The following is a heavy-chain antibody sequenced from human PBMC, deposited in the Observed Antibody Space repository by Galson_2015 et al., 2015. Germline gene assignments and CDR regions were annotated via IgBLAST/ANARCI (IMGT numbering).Heavy chain of an antibody. CDR3: AREGYYYDSSGYHADPFDI. CDR1: GFTFSDYY. V-gene: IGHV3-11*01. D-gene: IGHD3-22*01. CDR2: ISSSGSTI. J-gene: IGHJ3*02. Sequence: SLRLSCAASGFTFSDYYMSWIRQAPGKGLEWVSYISSSGSTIYYADSVKGRSTISRDNAKNSLYLQMNSLRAEDTAVYYCAREGYYYDSSGYHADPFDIWGQGTMVTVSS.